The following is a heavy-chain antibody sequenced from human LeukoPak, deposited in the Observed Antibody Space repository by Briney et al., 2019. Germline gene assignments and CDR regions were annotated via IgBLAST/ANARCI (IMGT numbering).Heavy chain of an antibody. V-gene: IGHV4-39*01. CDR2: IYYSGST. CDR3: ARGDCSGGSCYLFDY. D-gene: IGHD2-15*01. CDR1: GGSISSSSYY. Sequence: SETLSLTYTVSGGSISSSSYYWGWIRQPPGKGLEWIGSIYYSGSTYYNPSLKSRVTISVDTSKNQFSLKLSSVTAADTAVYYCARGDCSGGSCYLFDYWGQGALVTVSS. J-gene: IGHJ4*02.